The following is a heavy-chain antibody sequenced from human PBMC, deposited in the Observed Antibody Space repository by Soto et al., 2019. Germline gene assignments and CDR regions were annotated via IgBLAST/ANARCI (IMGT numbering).Heavy chain of an antibody. V-gene: IGHV3-9*01. CDR1: GFTFDDYA. J-gene: IGHJ4*02. CDR3: AKDMGPPVAGALDY. Sequence: EVQLVESGGGLVQPGRSLRLSCAASGFTFDDYAMHWVRQAPGKGLEWVSGISWNSGSIGYADSVKGRFTISRDNAKNSRYLQMNSLRAEDTALYYCAKDMGPPVAGALDYWGQGTLVTVSS. D-gene: IGHD6-19*01. CDR2: ISWNSGSI.